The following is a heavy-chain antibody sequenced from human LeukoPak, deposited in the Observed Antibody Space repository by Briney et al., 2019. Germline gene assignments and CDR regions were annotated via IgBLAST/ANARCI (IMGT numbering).Heavy chain of an antibody. CDR3: ARVRCSGGSCYTGFDY. D-gene: IGHD2-15*01. J-gene: IGHJ4*02. CDR1: GYTFTGYY. Sequence: ASVKVSCKASGYTFTGYYMHWVRQAPGQGLEWMGWINPNSGGTNYAQKFQGRVTMTRDTSISTAYMELSRLRSEDTAVYYCARVRCSGGSCYTGFDYWGQGTLVTVSS. CDR2: INPNSGGT. V-gene: IGHV1-2*02.